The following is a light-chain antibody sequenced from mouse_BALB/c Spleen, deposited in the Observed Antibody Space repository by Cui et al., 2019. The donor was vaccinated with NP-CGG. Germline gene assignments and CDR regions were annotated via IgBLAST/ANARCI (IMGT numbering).Light chain of an antibody. J-gene: IGLJ1*01. CDR2: GTN. Sequence: QAVATQDSALPTSPGETVTLTCRSSTGAVTTSNYANWVQEKPDHLFTGLIGGTNNRAPGVPARFSGSLIGDKAALTITGAQTEDEAIYFCALWYSNHWVFGGGTKLTVL. CDR3: ALWYSNHWV. CDR1: TGAVTTSNY. V-gene: IGLV1*01.